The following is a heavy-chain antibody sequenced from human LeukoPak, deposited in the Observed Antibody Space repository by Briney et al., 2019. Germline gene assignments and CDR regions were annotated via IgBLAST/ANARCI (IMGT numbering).Heavy chain of an antibody. D-gene: IGHD1-26*01. CDR2: INGDGSST. CDR3: IRDFGSVGSTNAFDI. Sequence: PGGSLRLSCAASGFTLSTYWIHWVRQAPGKGLEWVSRINGDGSSTSYADSVKGQFTISRDNAKNTLYLQMNSLRVEDTAIYYCIRDFGSVGSTNAFDIWGQGTMVTVSS. J-gene: IGHJ3*02. CDR1: GFTLSTYW. V-gene: IGHV3-74*01.